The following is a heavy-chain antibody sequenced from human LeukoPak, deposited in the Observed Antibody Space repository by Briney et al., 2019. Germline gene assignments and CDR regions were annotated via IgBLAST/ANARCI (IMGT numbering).Heavy chain of an antibody. J-gene: IGHJ4*02. CDR3: ARLMTTVTTFDY. D-gene: IGHD4-17*01. V-gene: IGHV1-18*01. CDR2: INAYSGNT. Sequence: GASVKVSCKASGYTFTSYGITWVRQAPGQGLEWMGWINAYSGNTNYAQKFQGRVTMTTDTSTSTAYMELRSLRSDDTAVYYCARLMTTVTTFDYWGQGTLVTVSS. CDR1: GYTFTSYG.